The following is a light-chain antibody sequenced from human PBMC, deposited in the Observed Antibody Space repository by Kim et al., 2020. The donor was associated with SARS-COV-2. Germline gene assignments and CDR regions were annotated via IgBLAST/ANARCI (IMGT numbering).Light chain of an antibody. Sequence: DIQMTQSPSSLSASVGDRVTITCRASQGISNYLVWYQQKAGKVPKLLIYAASTLQSGVPSRFSGSGSGSDFTLTISSLQPEDVATYYCQKYNSAPHTFGQGTKVDIK. CDR3: QKYNSAPHT. CDR2: AAS. V-gene: IGKV1-27*01. J-gene: IGKJ1*01. CDR1: QGISNY.